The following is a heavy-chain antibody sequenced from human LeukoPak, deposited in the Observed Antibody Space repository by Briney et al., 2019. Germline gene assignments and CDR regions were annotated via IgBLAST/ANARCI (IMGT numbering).Heavy chain of an antibody. CDR3: ARHRSYGSGSYYTDY. V-gene: IGHV5-51*01. J-gene: IGHJ4*02. CDR1: GYSFTSYW. Sequence: GESLKISCKGSGYSFTSYWIGWVRQMPGKGLEWMGIIYPGDSDTRYSPSFQGQVTISADKSISTAYLQWSSLKASDTAMYYCARHRSYGSGSYYTDYWGQGTLVTVSS. D-gene: IGHD3-10*01. CDR2: IYPGDSDT.